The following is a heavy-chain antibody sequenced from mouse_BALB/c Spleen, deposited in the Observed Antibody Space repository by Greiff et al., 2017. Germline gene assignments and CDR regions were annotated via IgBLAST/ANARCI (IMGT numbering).Heavy chain of an antibody. V-gene: IGHV1-87*01. D-gene: IGHD2-1*01. Sequence: QVQLKESGAELARPGASVKLSCKASGYTFTSYWMQWVKQRPGQGLEWIGAIYPGDGDTRYTQKFKGKATLPADKSSSTAYMQLSSLASEDSAVYYCARGGNYWYFDVWGAGTTVTVSS. J-gene: IGHJ1*01. CDR2: IYPGDGDT. CDR1: GYTFTSYW. CDR3: ARGGNYWYFDV.